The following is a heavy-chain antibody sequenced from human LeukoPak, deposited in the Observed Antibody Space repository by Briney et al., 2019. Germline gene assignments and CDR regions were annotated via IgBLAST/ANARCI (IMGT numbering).Heavy chain of an antibody. CDR2: MNPNSGNT. D-gene: IGHD4-17*01. V-gene: IGHV1-8*01. J-gene: IGHJ4*02. Sequence: ASVTVSCTASGYTFTSYDINWVRQATGQGLEWMGWMNPNSGNTGCAQKFQGRVTMTRNTSISTAYMELSSLRSEDTAVYYCARDHRPTVYWGQGTLVTVSS. CDR1: GYTFTSYD. CDR3: ARDHRPTVY.